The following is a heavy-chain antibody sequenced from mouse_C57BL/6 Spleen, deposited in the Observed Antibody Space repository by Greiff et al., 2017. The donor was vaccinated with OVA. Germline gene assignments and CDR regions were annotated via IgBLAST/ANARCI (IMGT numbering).Heavy chain of an antibody. CDR1: GFSLSTFGMG. Sequence: QVTLKESGPGILQPSQTLSLTCSFSGFSLSTFGMGVGWIRQPSGKGLEWLAHIWWDDDKYYNPALKSRLTISKDTSKNQVFLKIANVDTADTATYYCARIARDYYGSSYRYYAMDYWGQGTSVTVSS. D-gene: IGHD1-1*01. V-gene: IGHV8-8*01. CDR3: ARIARDYYGSSYRYYAMDY. J-gene: IGHJ4*01. CDR2: IWWDDDK.